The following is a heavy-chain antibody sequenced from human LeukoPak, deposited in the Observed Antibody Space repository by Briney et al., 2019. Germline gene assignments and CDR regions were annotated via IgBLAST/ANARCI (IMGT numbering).Heavy chain of an antibody. CDR3: ARDLGQQDY. V-gene: IGHV3-30*01. CDR1: GFTFSSYA. J-gene: IGHJ4*02. CDR2: ISYDGSNK. D-gene: IGHD6-13*01. Sequence: PGRSLRLSCAASGFTFSSYAMHWVRQALGKGLEWVAVISYDGSNKYYADSVKGRFTISRDNSKNTLYLQMNSLRAEDTAVYYCARDLGQQDYWGQGTLVTVSS.